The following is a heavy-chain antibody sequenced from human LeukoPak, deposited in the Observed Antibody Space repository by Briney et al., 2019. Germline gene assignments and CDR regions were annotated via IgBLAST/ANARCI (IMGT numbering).Heavy chain of an antibody. CDR1: GFTFSSYG. J-gene: IGHJ3*02. V-gene: IGHV3-33*01. CDR3: ARDRDVVVPAALDAFDI. D-gene: IGHD2-2*01. Sequence: GGSLRLSCAASGFTFSSYGMHWVRQAPGKGLEWVAVIWYDGSNKYYADSVKGRFTISRDNSKNTLYLQMNSLRAEDTAVYYCARDRDVVVPAALDAFDIWGQGTMVTVSS. CDR2: IWYDGSNK.